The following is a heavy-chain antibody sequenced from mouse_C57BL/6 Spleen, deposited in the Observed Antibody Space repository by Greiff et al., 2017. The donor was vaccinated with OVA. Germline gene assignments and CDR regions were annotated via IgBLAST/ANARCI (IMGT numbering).Heavy chain of an antibody. Sequence: EVQLQQSGAELVKPGASVKLSCTASGFNIKDYYMHWVKQRTEQGLAWIGRIDPEDGETKYAPKFQGKATITADTSSNTAYLQLSSLTSEDTAVYYCARGLYYYGSSYGDAMDYWGQGTSVTVSS. D-gene: IGHD1-1*01. V-gene: IGHV14-2*01. CDR2: IDPEDGET. J-gene: IGHJ4*01. CDR3: ARGLYYYGSSYGDAMDY. CDR1: GFNIKDYY.